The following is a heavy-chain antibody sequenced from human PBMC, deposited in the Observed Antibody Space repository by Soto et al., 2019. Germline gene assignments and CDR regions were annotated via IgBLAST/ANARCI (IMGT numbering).Heavy chain of an antibody. D-gene: IGHD6-6*01. V-gene: IGHV1-18*01. Sequence: SVKVSCKASGYTFTSYGISWVRQAPGQGLEWMGWISAYNGNTNYAQKLQGRVTMTTDTSTSPAYMELRSLRSDDTAVYYCARDYHDSSSVCHDYWGQGTLVTVSS. J-gene: IGHJ4*02. CDR1: GYTFTSYG. CDR3: ARDYHDSSSVCHDY. CDR2: ISAYNGNT.